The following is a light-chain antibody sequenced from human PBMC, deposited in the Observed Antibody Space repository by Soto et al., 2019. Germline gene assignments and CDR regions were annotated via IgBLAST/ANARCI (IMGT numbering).Light chain of an antibody. Sequence: DIQLTQSPSSLSASLGYRVTITCRVNKGTSSYLNWYRQKPRKVPELLIYSASNLQSGVPSRFSGSGSGTDFTLTISSLQPEDDATYYGQRTYNAPITFGQGTRLEI. CDR3: QRTYNAPIT. V-gene: IGKV1-27*01. CDR2: SAS. J-gene: IGKJ5*01. CDR1: KGTSSY.